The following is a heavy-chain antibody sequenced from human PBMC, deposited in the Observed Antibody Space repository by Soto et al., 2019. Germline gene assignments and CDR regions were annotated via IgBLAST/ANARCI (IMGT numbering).Heavy chain of an antibody. CDR3: ARLIAVAGKDTSDY. CDR2: IYYSGST. Sequence: QVQLQESGPGLVKPSQTLSLTCTVSGGSISSGGYYWSWIRQHPGKGLEWIGYIYYSGSTYYNPSLKSRVTISVDTSKNQCSLKLSSVTAADTAVYYCARLIAVAGKDTSDYWGQGTLVTVSS. V-gene: IGHV4-31*03. D-gene: IGHD6-19*01. J-gene: IGHJ4*02. CDR1: GGSISSGGYY.